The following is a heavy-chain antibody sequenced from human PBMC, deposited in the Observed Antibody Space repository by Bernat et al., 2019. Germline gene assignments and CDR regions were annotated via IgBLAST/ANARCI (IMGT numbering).Heavy chain of an antibody. CDR3: ARAYDYIRGSYRSYYFDY. Sequence: QVQLQQWGAGLLKPSETLSLTCGVHGGSFSNYSWSWIRQPPGKGLEWIGEINHSGSTDYNPSLANRVTISIDSYRNQFSLKLSSLPATNTAVYYCARAYDYIRGSYRSYYFDYWGQVTLVPVSS. CDR1: GGSFSNYS. J-gene: IGHJ4*02. V-gene: IGHV4-34*01. D-gene: IGHD3-16*02. CDR2: INHSGST.